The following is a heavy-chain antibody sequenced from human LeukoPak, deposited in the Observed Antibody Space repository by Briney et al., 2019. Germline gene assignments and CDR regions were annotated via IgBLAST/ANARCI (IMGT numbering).Heavy chain of an antibody. CDR3: ARVFPDDQWLVPLLFDY. V-gene: IGHV1-18*01. J-gene: IGHJ4*02. D-gene: IGHD6-19*01. CDR1: GYTFTSYG. CDR2: ISAYNGNT. Sequence: ASVKVSCKASGYTFTSYGISWVRQAPGQGLEWMGWISAYNGNTNYAQKLQGRVTMTTDTSTSTAYMELRSPRSDDTAVYYCARVFPDDQWLVPLLFDYWGQGTLVTVSS.